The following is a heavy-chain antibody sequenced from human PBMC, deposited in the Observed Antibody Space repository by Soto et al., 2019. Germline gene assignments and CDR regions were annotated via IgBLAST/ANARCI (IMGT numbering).Heavy chain of an antibody. V-gene: IGHV3-30*18. J-gene: IGHJ2*01. Sequence: GGSLRLSCAASGFTFSSYGMHWVRQAPGKGLEWVAVISYDGSNKYYADSVKGRFTISRDNSKNTLYLQMNSLRTEDTALYYCAKDQRAGGPPNWYFDLWGRGTLVTVSS. CDR2: ISYDGSNK. D-gene: IGHD6-19*01. CDR3: AKDQRAGGPPNWYFDL. CDR1: GFTFSSYG.